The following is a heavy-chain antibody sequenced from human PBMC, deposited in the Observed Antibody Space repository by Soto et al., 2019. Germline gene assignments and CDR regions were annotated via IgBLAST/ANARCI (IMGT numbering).Heavy chain of an antibody. Sequence: QVQLQESGPGLVKPSQTLSLTCTVSGGSISDGAYYWRWIRQPPGKGLEWIGHIYDSGNTYNNPSLKSRLTISVDTSKNHFSLILNSVTAADTAVYSCASVLSGDKVDPWGQGTLVTVSS. CDR2: IYDSGNT. J-gene: IGHJ5*02. CDR3: ASVLSGDKVDP. D-gene: IGHD2-21*01. CDR1: GGSISDGAYY. V-gene: IGHV4-30-4*01.